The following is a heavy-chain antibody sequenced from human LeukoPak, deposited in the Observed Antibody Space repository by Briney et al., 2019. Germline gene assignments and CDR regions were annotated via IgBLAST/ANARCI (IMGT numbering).Heavy chain of an antibody. D-gene: IGHD2-15*01. CDR1: GGSISSYY. Sequence: PSETLSLTCTVSGGSISSYYWSWIRQPPGKGLEWIGYIYTSGRTNYNPSLKSRVTISVDTSKNQFSLKLSSVTAADTAVYYCARLPILNAFDIWGQGTMVTVSS. V-gene: IGHV4-4*09. J-gene: IGHJ3*02. CDR2: IYTSGRT. CDR3: ARLPILNAFDI.